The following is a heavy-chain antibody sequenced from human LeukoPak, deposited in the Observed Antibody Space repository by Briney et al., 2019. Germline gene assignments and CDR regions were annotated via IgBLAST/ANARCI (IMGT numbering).Heavy chain of an antibody. J-gene: IGHJ4*02. CDR1: GFTFSSYS. D-gene: IGHD6-13*01. V-gene: IGHV3-48*04. Sequence: GGSLRLSCAASGFTFSSYSMNWVRQAPGKGLEWVSYISSSSSTIYYADSVKGRFTISRDNAKNSLYLQMNSLRAEDTAVYYCAKQSIAAVGAGFGYYWGQGTLVTVSS. CDR2: ISSSSSTI. CDR3: AKQSIAAVGAGFGYY.